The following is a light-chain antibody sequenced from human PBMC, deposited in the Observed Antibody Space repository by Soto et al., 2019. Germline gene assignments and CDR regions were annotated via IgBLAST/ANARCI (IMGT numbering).Light chain of an antibody. Sequence: MTQSPSALSASVGHRFDSTCRASQTIDNQLAWYHPKPGTAPKLVISVASTFHSGVPSRFSGSGSETEFHLTILRLKPDDFAVFSCQEYNNWPPITFGEGTRLEIK. CDR1: QTIDNQ. CDR2: VAS. V-gene: IGKV1-5*01. CDR3: QEYNNWPPIT. J-gene: IGKJ5*01.